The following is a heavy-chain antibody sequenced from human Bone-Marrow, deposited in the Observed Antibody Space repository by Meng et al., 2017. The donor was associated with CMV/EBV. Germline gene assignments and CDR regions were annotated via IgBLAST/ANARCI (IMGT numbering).Heavy chain of an antibody. J-gene: IGHJ2*01. V-gene: IGHV5-51*01. Sequence: VGAPEISRQCSGYSFPSYWIGRVRQMPGKGLEWMGIIYPGDTDTRYSPSLQAQFTISADKSISTAYLQWSRLKASDTAMYYCARNRYVSSGYYSIGGNWYFDLWGRGTLVTVSS. D-gene: IGHD3-22*01. CDR2: IYPGDTDT. CDR3: ARNRYVSSGYYSIGGNWYFDL. CDR1: GYSFPSYW.